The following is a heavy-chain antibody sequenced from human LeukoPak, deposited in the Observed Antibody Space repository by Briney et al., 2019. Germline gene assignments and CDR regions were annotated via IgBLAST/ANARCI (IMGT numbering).Heavy chain of an antibody. Sequence: PGGSLRLSCAASGFTFSSYAMSWVRQAPGKGLEWVSSISSSSSYIYYADSVKGRFTISRDNAKNSLYLQMNSLRAEDTAVYYCARGPYASGSYGRRGWVHYMDVWGKGTTVTISS. CDR2: ISSSSSYI. CDR1: GFTFSSYA. V-gene: IGHV3-21*01. CDR3: ARGPYASGSYGRRGWVHYMDV. J-gene: IGHJ6*03. D-gene: IGHD3-10*01.